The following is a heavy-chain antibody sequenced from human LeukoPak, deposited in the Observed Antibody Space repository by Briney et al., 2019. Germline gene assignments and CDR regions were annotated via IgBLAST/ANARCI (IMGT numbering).Heavy chain of an antibody. J-gene: IGHJ4*02. V-gene: IGHV4-34*01. Sequence: SETLSPTCAVYGGSFSGYYLSWIRQPPEKGLEWIGEINHSGSTNYNPSLRSRVTIFVDTTKNQFSLKLTSVTAADTAVYYCARQRRGRSSNSDYWGQGTLVTVSS. CDR2: INHSGST. D-gene: IGHD6-13*01. CDR1: GGSFSGYY. CDR3: ARQRRGRSSNSDY.